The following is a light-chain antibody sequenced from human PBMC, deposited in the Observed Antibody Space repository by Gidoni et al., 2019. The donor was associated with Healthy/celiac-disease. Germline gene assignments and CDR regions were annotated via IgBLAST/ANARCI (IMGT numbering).Light chain of an antibody. CDR3: HQYRNWPSLT. J-gene: IGKJ4*01. Sequence: EVVMTQSPAIVSVSPGDTATLSCRASKAINSNLAWYQQRPGQAPRLLIYGASTRATGIPARFSGSVSGTEFTLTISSLQFEDFAVYYCHQYRNWPSLTFGGGTKVDIK. CDR2: GAS. CDR1: KAINSN. V-gene: IGKV3-15*01.